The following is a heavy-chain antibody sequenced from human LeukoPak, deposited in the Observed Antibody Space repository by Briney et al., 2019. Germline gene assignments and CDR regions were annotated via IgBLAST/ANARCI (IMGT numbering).Heavy chain of an antibody. J-gene: IGHJ4*02. CDR3: ARDKLDSSSWYYFDY. CDR1: GFTFSSYG. D-gene: IGHD6-13*01. V-gene: IGHV3-33*01. Sequence: GGSVRLSCAASGFTFSSYGMHWVRQAPGKGLEWVAVIWYDGSNKYYADSVKGRFTISRDNSKNTLYLQMNSLRAEDTAVYYCARDKLDSSSWYYFDYWGQGTLVTVSS. CDR2: IWYDGSNK.